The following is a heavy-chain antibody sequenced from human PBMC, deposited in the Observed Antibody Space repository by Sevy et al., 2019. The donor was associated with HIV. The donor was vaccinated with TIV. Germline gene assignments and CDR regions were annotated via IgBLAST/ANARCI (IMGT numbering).Heavy chain of an antibody. J-gene: IGHJ4*02. D-gene: IGHD2-8*01. CDR1: GGSISSGLYS. V-gene: IGHV4-30-2*01. Sequence: SETLSLTCTVSGGSISSGLYSWSWVRQEPGKGLEWIGYIHQSGSTSYTPSLKSRVNISLDRSKNQFSLKMSSVRAADTAVYYCATVNGNSEWGYYFDYWGQGTLVTVSS. CDR3: ATVNGNSEWGYYFDY. CDR2: IHQSGST.